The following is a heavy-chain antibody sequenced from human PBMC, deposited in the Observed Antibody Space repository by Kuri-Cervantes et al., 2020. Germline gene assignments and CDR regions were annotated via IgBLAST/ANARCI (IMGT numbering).Heavy chain of an antibody. V-gene: IGHV4-59*12. CDR3: ARGVNYYGSGSYYSPRYYFDY. CDR1: GGPISSYY. Sequence: GSLRLSCTVSGGPISSYYWSWIRQPPGKGLEWIGYIYYSGSTNYNPSLKSRVTISVDTSKNQFSLKLSSVTAADTAVYYCARGVNYYGSGSYYSPRYYFDYWGQGTLVTVSS. J-gene: IGHJ4*02. CDR2: IYYSGST. D-gene: IGHD3-10*01.